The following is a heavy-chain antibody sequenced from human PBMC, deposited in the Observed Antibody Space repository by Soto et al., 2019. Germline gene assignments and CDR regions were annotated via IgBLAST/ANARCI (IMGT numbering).Heavy chain of an antibody. V-gene: IGHV1-3*01. CDR3: ARGYVGYFHWFDP. J-gene: IGHJ5*02. CDR1: GYTFTSYA. D-gene: IGHD5-12*01. Sequence: QVQLVQSGAEVKKPGASVKVSCKASGYTFTSYAMHWVRQAPGQRLEWMGWINAGNGNTKYSQKFQGRVTITRDTSASTAYMELSSLRSEDTAVYYCARGYVGYFHWFDPWGQGTLVTVSS. CDR2: INAGNGNT.